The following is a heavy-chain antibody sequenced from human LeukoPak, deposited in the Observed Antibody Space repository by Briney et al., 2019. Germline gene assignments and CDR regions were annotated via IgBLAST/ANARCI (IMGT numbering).Heavy chain of an antibody. J-gene: IGHJ4*02. CDR1: GYTFTSYD. CDR2: MNPNSGNT. CDR3: ARGDSGYDEYYFDY. V-gene: IGHV1-8*01. Sequence: GASVKVSCKASGYTFTSYDINWVGQATGQGLEWMGWMNPNSGNTGYAQKFQGRVTMTRNTSISTAYMELSSLRSEDTAVYYCARGDSGYDEYYFDYWGQGTLVTVSS. D-gene: IGHD5-12*01.